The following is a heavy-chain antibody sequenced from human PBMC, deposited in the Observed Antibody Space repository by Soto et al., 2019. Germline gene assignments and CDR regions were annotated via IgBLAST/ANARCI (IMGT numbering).Heavy chain of an antibody. CDR2: IEQDGSEK. J-gene: IGHJ6*02. V-gene: IGHV3-7*03. Sequence: LRLSCAASGFTFSSYWMSWVRQAPGKGLEWVANIEQDGSEKYYVDSVKGRFTISRDNAENSLYLQMNSLRAEDTAVYYCARNGDFWSGYQYYYYGMDVWGQGTTVTVSS. CDR3: ARNGDFWSGYQYYYYGMDV. CDR1: GFTFSSYW. D-gene: IGHD3-3*01.